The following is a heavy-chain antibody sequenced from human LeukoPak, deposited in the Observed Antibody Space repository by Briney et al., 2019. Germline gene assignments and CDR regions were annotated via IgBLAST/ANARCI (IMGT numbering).Heavy chain of an antibody. CDR1: GLTFSSYW. J-gene: IGHJ3*02. Sequence: PGGSLRLSCAASGLTFSSYWMSWVRQAPGKGLEWVANIKQDGSEKYYVDSVKGRFTISRDNAKNSLYLQMNSLRAEDTAVYYCARRLYYYDSSGYYYHDAFDIWGRGTMVTVSS. V-gene: IGHV3-7*01. CDR2: IKQDGSEK. CDR3: ARRLYYYDSSGYYYHDAFDI. D-gene: IGHD3-22*01.